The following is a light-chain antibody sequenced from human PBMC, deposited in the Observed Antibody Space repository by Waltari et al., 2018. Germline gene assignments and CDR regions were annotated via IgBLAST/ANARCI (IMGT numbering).Light chain of an antibody. J-gene: IGKJ1*01. CDR2: KAS. CDR3: QQYNTPAT. Sequence: DIQMTQSPSTLSASVGDRVTITCRASQSISSLLAWYQQKPGKAPKLLIYKASSLESGVPSRFSGSGSGTEFTLTISSLQPDDFATYYCQQYNTPATFGQGTKVEIK. CDR1: QSISSL. V-gene: IGKV1-5*03.